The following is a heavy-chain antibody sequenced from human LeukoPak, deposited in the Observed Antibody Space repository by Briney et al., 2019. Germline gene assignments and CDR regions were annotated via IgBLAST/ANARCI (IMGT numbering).Heavy chain of an antibody. CDR1: GFIFSNYA. CDR3: AKDPIRDHYDTIPSYYFDS. D-gene: IGHD3-22*01. CDR2: ISRSGGNT. Sequence: PGGSLRLSCTASGFIFSNYAMSWVRQAPGKGLEWVSAISRSGGNTYHAGSVKGRFTISRDNSKNTLYLQMNSLRADDTAVYYCAKDPIRDHYDTIPSYYFDSWGQGTLVTVSS. V-gene: IGHV3-23*01. J-gene: IGHJ4*02.